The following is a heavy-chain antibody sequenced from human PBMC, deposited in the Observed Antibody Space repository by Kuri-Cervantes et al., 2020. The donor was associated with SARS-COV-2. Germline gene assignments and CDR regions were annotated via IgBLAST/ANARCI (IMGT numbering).Heavy chain of an antibody. D-gene: IGHD6-13*01. V-gene: IGHV3-21*01. CDR1: GFTLSSYS. CDR2: ISSSSSYI. Sequence: GGSLRLSCAASGFTLSSYSMNWVRQAPGKGLEWVSSISSSSSYIYYADSVKGRFTISRDNAKNSLYLQMNSLRAEDTAVYYCAREGYSSSWYVYWGQGTLVTVSS. CDR3: AREGYSSSWYVY. J-gene: IGHJ4*02.